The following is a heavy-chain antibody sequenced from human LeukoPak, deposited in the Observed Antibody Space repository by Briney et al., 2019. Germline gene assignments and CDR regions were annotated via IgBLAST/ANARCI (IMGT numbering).Heavy chain of an antibody. J-gene: IGHJ4*02. D-gene: IGHD4-23*01. V-gene: IGHV1-8*02. Sequence: ASVKVSCKASGYTFTGQYIHWVRQAPGQGLEWMGWMNPNSGNTGYAQKFQGRVTMTRNTSISTAYMELSSLRSEDTAVYYCARHDYGGNSEGWGQGTLVTVSS. CDR3: ARHDYGGNSEG. CDR2: MNPNSGNT. CDR1: GYTFTGQY.